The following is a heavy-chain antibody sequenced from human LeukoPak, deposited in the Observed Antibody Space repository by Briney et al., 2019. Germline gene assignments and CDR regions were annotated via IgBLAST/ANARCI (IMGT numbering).Heavy chain of an antibody. CDR2: IYYSGST. CDR3: ARERGTFNWFDP. D-gene: IGHD1-1*01. Sequence: SSETLSLTCTVSGGSISSSSYYWGWIRQPPGKGLEWIGSIYYSGSTYYNPSLKSRVTISVDTSNNQFSLKLSSVTAADTAVYYCARERGTFNWFDPWGQGTLVTVSS. J-gene: IGHJ5*02. CDR1: GGSISSSSYY. V-gene: IGHV4-39*07.